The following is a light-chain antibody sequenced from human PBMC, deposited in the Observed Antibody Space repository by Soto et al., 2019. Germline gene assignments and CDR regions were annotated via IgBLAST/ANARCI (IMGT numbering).Light chain of an antibody. V-gene: IGKV1-5*03. Sequence: DIKRSKSLSTLSAYVGDGVTITCRASQSVSSWLAWFQQKPGKAPKLLIYKASSLQSGVSSRFSGGGSGTEFTLTISCLQPDDFATYYCQQYMTYWTFG. J-gene: IGKJ1*01. CDR2: KAS. CDR3: QQYMTYWT. CDR1: QSVSSW.